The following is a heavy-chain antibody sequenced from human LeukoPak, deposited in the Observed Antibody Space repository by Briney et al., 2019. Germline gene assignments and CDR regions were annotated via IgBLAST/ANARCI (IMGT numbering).Heavy chain of an antibody. CDR1: GFTFSNYA. CDR2: FSGSGGST. D-gene: IGHD2/OR15-2a*01. V-gene: IGHV3-23*01. J-gene: IGHJ4*02. CDR3: ARSGLSRFGF. Sequence: GGSLRLSCAASGFTFSNYAMSWVRQAPGKGLEWVSAFSGSGGSTYYADSVKGRSTISRDNSKNTLYLQMNSLRAEDTAVYYCARSGLSRFGFWGQGTLVTVSS.